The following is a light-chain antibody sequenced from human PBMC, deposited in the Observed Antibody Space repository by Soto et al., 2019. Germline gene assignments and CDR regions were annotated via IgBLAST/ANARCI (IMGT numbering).Light chain of an antibody. Sequence: SYELTQPPSVSVAPGQTAIVTCDGNNIGSNSVHWYQQKPGRAPVLVVYADSDRPSGVPERFSGSNSGNTATLTISRVEAGDEADYYCQVWDSSTDDLYVFGTGTKV. CDR2: ADS. J-gene: IGLJ1*01. CDR3: QVWDSSTDDLYV. CDR1: NIGSNS. V-gene: IGLV3-21*02.